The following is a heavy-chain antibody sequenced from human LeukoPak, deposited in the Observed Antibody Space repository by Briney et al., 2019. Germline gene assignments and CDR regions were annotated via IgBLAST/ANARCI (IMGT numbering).Heavy chain of an antibody. CDR3: ARDSHPYYDILTGYLIGMDV. Sequence: GGPLRLSCAASGFTFSSYAMHWVRQAPGKGLEYVSAISSNGGSTYYANSVKGRFTISRDNSKNTLYLQMGSLRAEDMAVYYCARDSHPYYDILTGYLIGMDVWGQGTTVTVSS. CDR2: ISSNGGST. CDR1: GFTFSSYA. J-gene: IGHJ6*02. V-gene: IGHV3-64*01. D-gene: IGHD3-9*01.